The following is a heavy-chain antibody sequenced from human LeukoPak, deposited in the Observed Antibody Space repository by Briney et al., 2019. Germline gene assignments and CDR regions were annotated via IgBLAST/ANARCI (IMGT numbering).Heavy chain of an antibody. V-gene: IGHV3-66*01. J-gene: IGHJ6*02. D-gene: IGHD3-22*01. CDR2: IYSGGST. CDR3: ARDAYYDSSGSYYYYGMDV. Sequence: GGSLRLSCAASGFTVSSNYMSWVRQAPGKGLEWVSVIYSGGSTYYADSVKGRFTISRDNSKNTPYLQMNSLRAEDTAVYYCARDAYYDSSGSYYYYGMDVWGQGTTVTVSS. CDR1: GFTVSSNY.